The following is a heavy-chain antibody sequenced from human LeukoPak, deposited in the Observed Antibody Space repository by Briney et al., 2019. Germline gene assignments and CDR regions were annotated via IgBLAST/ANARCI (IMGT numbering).Heavy chain of an antibody. Sequence: SVKVSCKASGGTFSSYAISWVRQAPGQGLEWMGGIIPIFDTSNYAQKFQGRVTITTDESTSTAYMELSSLRSEDTAVYYCARVQNLYDAFDIRGQGTMVTVSS. CDR2: IIPIFDTS. V-gene: IGHV1-69*05. D-gene: IGHD2-8*01. CDR3: ARVQNLYDAFDI. J-gene: IGHJ3*02. CDR1: GGTFSSYA.